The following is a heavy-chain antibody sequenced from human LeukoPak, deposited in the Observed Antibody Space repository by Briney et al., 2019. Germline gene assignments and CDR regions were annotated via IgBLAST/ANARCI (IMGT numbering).Heavy chain of an antibody. CDR2: IYYSGST. CDR1: DGSISSSSYY. J-gene: IGHJ6*02. CDR3: ARLELLRYFDWLTPYYYYGMDV. D-gene: IGHD3-9*01. Sequence: PSETLSLTCTVSDGSISSSSYYWGWIRQPPGKGLEWIGSIYYSGSTYYNPSLKSRVTISVDTSKNQFSLKLSSVTAADTAVYYCARLELLRYFDWLTPYYYYGMDVWGQGTTVTVSS. V-gene: IGHV4-39*07.